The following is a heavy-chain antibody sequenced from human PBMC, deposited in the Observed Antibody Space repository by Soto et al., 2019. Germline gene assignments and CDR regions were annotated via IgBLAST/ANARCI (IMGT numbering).Heavy chain of an antibody. D-gene: IGHD3-22*01. J-gene: IGHJ4*02. CDR3: AKEWCYDISGWSFDY. CDR1: GFTFSSYG. V-gene: IGHV3-30*18. CDR2: ISNDGSNK. Sequence: QVQLVESGGGVVQPGRSLRLSCAASGFTFSSYGMHWVRQAPGKGLEWVAVISNDGSNKYYADSVKGRFTISRDNSKNTLYLQMNSLRDEDTAVYYCAKEWCYDISGWSFDYWCQGTLVTVSS.